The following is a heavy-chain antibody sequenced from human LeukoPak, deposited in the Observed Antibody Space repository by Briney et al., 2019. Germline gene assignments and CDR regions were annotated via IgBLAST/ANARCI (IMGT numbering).Heavy chain of an antibody. V-gene: IGHV4-59*01. Sequence: SETLSLTCSVTVVSITDYYWRWIRQPLSKGLEWIGYIYYKGYTNYSPSLKSRVTISMDTSKSQFSLKLRSVTAADTAVYYCASTPLSDLDIWGQGTMVIVSS. CDR3: ASTPLSDLDI. CDR2: IYYKGYT. J-gene: IGHJ3*02. CDR1: VVSITDYY.